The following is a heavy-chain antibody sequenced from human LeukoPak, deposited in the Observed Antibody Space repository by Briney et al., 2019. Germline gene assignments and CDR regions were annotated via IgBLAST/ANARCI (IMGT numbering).Heavy chain of an antibody. CDR1: GVTFISDW. J-gene: IGHJ4*02. V-gene: IGHV3-7*03. Sequence: GGSLRLSCAASGVTFISDWMSWVRQAPGKGVEWGANIKQDGSEKYYVDSVKGRFTISRDNSKNTLYLQMNRLRAEDTAVYYCAKAPVTSCRGAYCYPFDSWGQGTLVTVFS. D-gene: IGHD2-21*01. CDR2: IKQDGSEK. CDR3: AKAPVTSCRGAYCYPFDS.